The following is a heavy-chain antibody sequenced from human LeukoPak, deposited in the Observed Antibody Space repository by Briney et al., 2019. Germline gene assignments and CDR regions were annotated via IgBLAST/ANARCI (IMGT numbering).Heavy chain of an antibody. Sequence: PSETLSLTCTVSGGSISSYYCSWIRQPAGKGLEWSGRIYTSGSTNYNPSLKSRVTMSIDTSKNQFSLKLSSVTAADTAVYYCARDGLSGSGSGGYYYYGMDVWGQGTTVTVSS. CDR1: GGSISSYY. D-gene: IGHD3-10*01. CDR3: ARDGLSGSGSGGYYYYGMDV. J-gene: IGHJ6*02. CDR2: IYTSGST. V-gene: IGHV4-4*07.